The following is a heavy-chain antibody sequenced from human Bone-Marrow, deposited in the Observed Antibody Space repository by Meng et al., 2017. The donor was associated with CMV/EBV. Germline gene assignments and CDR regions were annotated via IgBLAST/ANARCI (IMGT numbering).Heavy chain of an antibody. D-gene: IGHD2-2*01. Sequence: GGPLRLSCAASGFTFGRYAMNWGRQAPGKGLVWVSIIYSGSNSTNYADSVKGPFTISRDNAKNSLYLQMNSLRAEDTGVYYCARGAMTKFDYWGQGTLVTVSS. V-gene: IGHV3-23*03. CDR2: IYSGSNST. J-gene: IGHJ4*02. CDR3: ARGAMTKFDY. CDR1: GFTFGRYA.